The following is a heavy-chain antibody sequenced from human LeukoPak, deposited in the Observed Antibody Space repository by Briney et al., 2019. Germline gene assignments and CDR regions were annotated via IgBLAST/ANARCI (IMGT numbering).Heavy chain of an antibody. D-gene: IGHD2-15*01. Sequence: ASVKVSCKASGYPFTGYYVHWVRQAPGHGLEWIGWVNPRNGGTHSAQKFQGWVTMTRDTSISTAYMELSRLTSDDTAVYYCARSAGSAFFDYWGQGTLVTVSS. CDR1: GYPFTGYY. J-gene: IGHJ4*02. V-gene: IGHV1-2*04. CDR2: VNPRNGGT. CDR3: ARSAGSAFFDY.